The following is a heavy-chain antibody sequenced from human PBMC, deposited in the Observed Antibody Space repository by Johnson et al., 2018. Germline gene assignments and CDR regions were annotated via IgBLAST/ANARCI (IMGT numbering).Heavy chain of an antibody. Sequence: VQLVQSGGGLVKPGGSLRLSCAASGFTFSSYSMNWVRQAPGKGLEWVSSISSSSSYIYYADSVKGRFTISRDNATNSLYLQMNSLRAEDTAVYYCARAGNSLLSDDYYYYMDVWGKGTTVTGSS. CDR3: ARAGNSLLSDDYYYYMDV. CDR1: GFTFSSYS. D-gene: IGHD6-13*01. J-gene: IGHJ6*03. V-gene: IGHV3-21*01. CDR2: ISSSSSYI.